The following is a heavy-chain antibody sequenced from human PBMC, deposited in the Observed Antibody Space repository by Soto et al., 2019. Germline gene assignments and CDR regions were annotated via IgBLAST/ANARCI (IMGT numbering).Heavy chain of an antibody. V-gene: IGHV3-33*01. J-gene: IGHJ6*03. CDR2: IWYDGSNK. CDR3: ARASISPYYYYYYMDV. Sequence: QVQLVESGGGVVQPGRSLRLSCAASGFTFSSYGMHWVRQAPGKGLEWVAVIWYDGSNKYYADSVKGRFTISRDNSKNTLYLQMNILRAEDTAVYYCARASISPYYYYYYMDVWGKGTTVTVSS. CDR1: GFTFSSYG.